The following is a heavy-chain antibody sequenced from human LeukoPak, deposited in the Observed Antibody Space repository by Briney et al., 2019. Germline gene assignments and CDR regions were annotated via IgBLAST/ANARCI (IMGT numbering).Heavy chain of an antibody. CDR1: GGSISEDY. V-gene: IGHV4-59*01. Sequence: SETLSLTCTVSGGSISEDYWSWIRQPPGMGLEWIGYVSHSDFNKSNGDITNYNPSLESRITTSRDTSKNQFSLKLSSVTAADTAVYYCARGGLELRYFDWPFDYWGQGTLVTVSS. D-gene: IGHD3-9*01. CDR2: VSHSDFNKSNGDIT. CDR3: ARGGLELRYFDWPFDY. J-gene: IGHJ4*02.